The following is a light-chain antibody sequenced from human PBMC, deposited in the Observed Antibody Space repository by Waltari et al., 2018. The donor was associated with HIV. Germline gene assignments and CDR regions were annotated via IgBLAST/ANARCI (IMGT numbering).Light chain of an antibody. V-gene: IGLV1-44*01. CDR1: RSNIGSNP. CDR3: QSFDSSLTTSGVI. Sequence: QSVLTQPPSASGAPGQRVPISCSGSRSNIGSNPVSWYQQLPGTAPKLLISSNSQRPSGVPDRFSGSKSGSSASLAITGLQAEDEAHYYCQSFDSSLTTSGVIFGGGTKLTVL. J-gene: IGLJ2*01. CDR2: SNS.